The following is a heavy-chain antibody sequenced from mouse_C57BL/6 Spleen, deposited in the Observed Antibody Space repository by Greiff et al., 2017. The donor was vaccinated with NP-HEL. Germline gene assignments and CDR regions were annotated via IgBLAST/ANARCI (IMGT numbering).Heavy chain of an antibody. CDR1: GYTFTSYG. V-gene: IGHV1-81*01. CDR3: ARYWDDYFDY. J-gene: IGHJ2*01. Sequence: QVQLKQSGAALSRPGASVKLSCKASGYTFTSYGISWVKQRTGQGLEWIGEIYPRSGNTYYNEKFKGKATLTADKSSSTAYMELRSLTSEDSAVYFCARYWDDYFDYWGQGTTLTVSS. D-gene: IGHD4-1*01. CDR2: IYPRSGNT.